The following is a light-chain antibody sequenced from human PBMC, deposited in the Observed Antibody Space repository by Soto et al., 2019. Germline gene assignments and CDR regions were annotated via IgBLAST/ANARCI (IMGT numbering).Light chain of an antibody. CDR3: QQRSHWPLT. J-gene: IGKJ4*01. CDR1: QGVSSY. V-gene: IGKV3-11*01. CDR2: DSS. Sequence: VLTKSPGTLSLNTGERATLSCRASQGVSSYLAWYQQKRGQAPSLLIYDSSNRATGIPARFSGIVSGTGCSLIICSLEPEDGSAYYGQQRSHWPLTFGEGTKVDIK.